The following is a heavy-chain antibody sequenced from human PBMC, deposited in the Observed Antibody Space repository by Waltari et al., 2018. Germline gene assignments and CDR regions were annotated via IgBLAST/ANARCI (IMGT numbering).Heavy chain of an antibody. Sequence: EAQLIQSGAQVKSPGATVKVACQALGYICTDYYMHWMQQVPGKGPEWMARLDPENGATEFADRFQGRLTVTADTSTDTAYMELSGLTSEDTATYYCANSMSGPRVQWGQGTQVTVSP. D-gene: IGHD3-3*01. J-gene: IGHJ4*02. CDR1: GYICTDYY. CDR3: ANSMSGPRVQ. CDR2: LDPENGAT. V-gene: IGHV1-69-2*01.